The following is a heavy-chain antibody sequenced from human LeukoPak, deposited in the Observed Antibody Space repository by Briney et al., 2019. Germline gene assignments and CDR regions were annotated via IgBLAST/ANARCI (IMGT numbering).Heavy chain of an antibody. Sequence: GASVKVSCRTSGYTFTTYGINWVRQAPGQGLEWMGWISAYNGNTNYAQKLQGRVTITTDTSTSTAYMELRSLRSDDTAVYYCARVRPSGSYLGWFDPWGQGTLVTVSS. CDR3: ARVRPSGSYLGWFDP. J-gene: IGHJ5*02. D-gene: IGHD3-10*01. V-gene: IGHV1-18*01. CDR1: GYTFTTYG. CDR2: ISAYNGNT.